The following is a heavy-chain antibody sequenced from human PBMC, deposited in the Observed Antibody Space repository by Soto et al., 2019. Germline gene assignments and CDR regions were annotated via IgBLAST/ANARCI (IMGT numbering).Heavy chain of an antibody. V-gene: IGHV1-69*01. Sequence: QVQLVQSGAEVRKPGSSVKVSCKASGGTFSRHAISWVRQAPGQGLEWMGGIIPIFGTANHAQKFQGRVTIIADESTSTVYMELSGLSSEDTAMYYCARGWGYDSNDYYYAYWGQGTLVIVSS. J-gene: IGHJ4*02. CDR1: GGTFSRHA. CDR3: ARGWGYDSNDYYYAY. D-gene: IGHD3-22*01. CDR2: IIPIFGTA.